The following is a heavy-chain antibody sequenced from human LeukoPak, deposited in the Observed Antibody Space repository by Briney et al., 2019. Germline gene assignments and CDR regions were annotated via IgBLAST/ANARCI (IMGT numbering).Heavy chain of an antibody. CDR3: ARTYDSSGYNWIDP. D-gene: IGHD3-22*01. Sequence: SETLSLTCTVSGYSISSGYYWGWIRQPPGKGLEWIGSIYHSGSTYYNPSLKSRVTISVDTSKNQFSLKLSSVTAADTAVYYCARTYDSSGYNWIDPWGQGTLVTVSS. J-gene: IGHJ5*02. V-gene: IGHV4-38-2*02. CDR1: GYSISSGYY. CDR2: IYHSGST.